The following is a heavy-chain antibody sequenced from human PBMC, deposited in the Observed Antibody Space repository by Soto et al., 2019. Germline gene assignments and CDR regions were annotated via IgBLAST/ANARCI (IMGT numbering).Heavy chain of an antibody. V-gene: IGHV1-18*01. CDR1: GYAFTTYG. CDR2: ISAHNGNT. D-gene: IGHD1-1*01. J-gene: IGHJ4*02. Sequence: QVHLVQSGAEVKKPGASVKVSCRGSGYAFTTYGITWVRQAPGQGLEWMGWISAHNGNTNHAQKLPGRITVTRDTSTRTAYMERRSLRSDDTAVYYCARGRYGDYWGQGAGVTVSS. CDR3: ARGRYGDY.